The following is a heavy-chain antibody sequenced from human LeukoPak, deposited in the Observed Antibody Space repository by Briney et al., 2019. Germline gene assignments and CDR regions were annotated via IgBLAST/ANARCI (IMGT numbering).Heavy chain of an antibody. CDR2: ISSSSGYI. Sequence: PGGSLRLSCAASGFTFSSSSMTWVRQAPGKGLEWVSSISSSSGYIYSADSVKGRFTISRDNAKNSLYLQMNSLRAEDTAVYYCANQPYYYYGSGSYYAYYYMDVWGKGTTVTISS. CDR3: ANQPYYYYGSGSYYAYYYMDV. J-gene: IGHJ6*03. CDR1: GFTFSSSS. V-gene: IGHV3-21*01. D-gene: IGHD3-10*01.